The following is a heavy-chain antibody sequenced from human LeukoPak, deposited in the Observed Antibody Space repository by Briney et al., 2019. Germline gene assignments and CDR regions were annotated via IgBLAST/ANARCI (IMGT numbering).Heavy chain of an antibody. V-gene: IGHV3-21*01. CDR2: ISSSTSYI. D-gene: IGHD3-22*01. CDR1: GFTFSSYS. CDR3: ARDQNYYDSSGYGMEDAFDI. Sequence: GGSLRLSCAASGFTFSSYSMNWVRQAPGKGLEWVSSISSSTSYIYYADSVKGRFTISRDNAKNSLYLQMNSLRPEDTAVYYCARDQNYYDSSGYGMEDAFDIWGQGTMVTVSS. J-gene: IGHJ3*02.